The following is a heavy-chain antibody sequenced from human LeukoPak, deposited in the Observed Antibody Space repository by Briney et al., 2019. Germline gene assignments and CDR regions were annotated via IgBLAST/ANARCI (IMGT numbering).Heavy chain of an antibody. CDR1: GFTVSTNY. CDR2: IYSGGTT. CDR3: ARDGVPAYYYAMDV. Sequence: PGGSLRLSCVVSGFTVSTNYVSWVRQAPGRGLEWVSLIYSGGTTYYADSLKGRFTISRDNAKNSLFLQMNSLRAEDTAVYYCARDGVPAYYYAMDVWGQGTTVTVSS. J-gene: IGHJ6*02. V-gene: IGHV3-53*01. D-gene: IGHD3-3*01.